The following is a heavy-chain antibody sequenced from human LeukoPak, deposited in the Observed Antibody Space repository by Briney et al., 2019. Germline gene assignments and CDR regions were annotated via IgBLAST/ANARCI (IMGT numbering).Heavy chain of an antibody. Sequence: SETLSLTCTVSGGSISSGDYYWSWIRQPPGKGPEWIGYIYYSGSTYYNPSLKSRVTISVDTSKNQFSLKLSSVTAADTAVYYCARDASNWFDPWGQGTLVTVSS. J-gene: IGHJ5*02. CDR1: GGSISSGDYY. V-gene: IGHV4-30-4*01. CDR3: ARDASNWFDP. CDR2: IYYSGST.